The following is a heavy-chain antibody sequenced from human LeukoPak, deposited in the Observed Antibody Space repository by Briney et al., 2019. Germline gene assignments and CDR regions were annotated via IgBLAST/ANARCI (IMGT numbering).Heavy chain of an antibody. CDR2: IYTSGST. CDR3: ARGGWFGELEGGNFDP. CDR1: GGSISSYY. V-gene: IGHV4-4*07. D-gene: IGHD3-10*01. J-gene: IGHJ5*02. Sequence: KPSETLSLTCTVSGGSISSYYWSWIRQPAGKGLEWIGRIYTSGSTNYNPSLKSRVTMSVDTSKNQFSLKLSSVTAADTAVYYCARGGWFGELEGGNFDPWGQGTLVTVSS.